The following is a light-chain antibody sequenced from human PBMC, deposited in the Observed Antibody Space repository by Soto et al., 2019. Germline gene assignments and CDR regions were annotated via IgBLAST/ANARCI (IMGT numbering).Light chain of an antibody. CDR1: SSDGGGYNF. J-gene: IGLJ1*01. Sequence: QSVLTQPASVSGSPGQGITISCTGTSSDGGGYNFVSWYQQHPGKAPKLMIYEVSKRPSGVSNRLSGSKSGNTASLTISWLQADHEADYHCSLYKSRSPYVFASGPKVTVL. CDR2: EVS. V-gene: IGLV2-14*01. CDR3: SLYKSRSPYV.